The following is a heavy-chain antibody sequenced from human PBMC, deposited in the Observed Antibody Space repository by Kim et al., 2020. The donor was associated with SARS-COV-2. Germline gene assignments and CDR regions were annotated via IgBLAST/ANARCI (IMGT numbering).Heavy chain of an antibody. V-gene: IGHV3-21*01. D-gene: IGHD2-15*01. CDR2: ISSSSSYI. Sequence: GGSLRLSCAASGFTFSSYSMNWVRQAPGKGLEWVSSISSSSSYIYYADSVKGRFTISRDNAKNSLYLQMNSLRAEDTAVYYCASLRVVAAAYPVPLRDYWGQGTLVTVSS. CDR3: ASLRVVAAAYPVPLRDY. J-gene: IGHJ4*02. CDR1: GFTFSSYS.